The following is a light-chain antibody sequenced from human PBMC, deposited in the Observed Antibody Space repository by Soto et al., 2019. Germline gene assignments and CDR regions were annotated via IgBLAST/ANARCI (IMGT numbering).Light chain of an antibody. CDR3: QQYNIRPPWT. CDR1: QSVSTD. CDR2: GAS. J-gene: IGKJ1*01. V-gene: IGKV3-15*01. Sequence: EIVMTQSPATLSVSPGDRVTLSCRASQSVSTDLAWYQHKPGQAPSLLIYGASTRATGTPARFSGSGSGTEFTLTISSLQSEDFAVYYCQQYNIRPPWTFGQGTKVEIK.